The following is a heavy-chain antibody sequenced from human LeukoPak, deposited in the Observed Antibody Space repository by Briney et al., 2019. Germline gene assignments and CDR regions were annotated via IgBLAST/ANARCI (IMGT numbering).Heavy chain of an antibody. J-gene: IGHJ4*02. Sequence: ASVKVSCKASGGTFSSYAISWVRQAPGQGLEWMGRIIPILGIANYAQKFQGRVTMTRNTSISTAYMELSSLRSEDTAVYYCARRETHSSSWDYWGQGTLVTVSS. D-gene: IGHD6-13*01. V-gene: IGHV1-69*04. CDR2: IIPILGIA. CDR1: GGTFSSYA. CDR3: ARRETHSSSWDY.